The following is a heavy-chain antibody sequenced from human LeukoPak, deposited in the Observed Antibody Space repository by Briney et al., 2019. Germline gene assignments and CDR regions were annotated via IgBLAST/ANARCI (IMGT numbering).Heavy chain of an antibody. CDR2: ISTNGGST. V-gene: IGHV3-64*02. CDR1: GFTFSSYA. J-gene: IGHJ4*02. Sequence: GGSLRLSCAASGFTFSSYAMHWVRQAPGKGLEYVSGISTNGGSTYYADSVKGRFTISRDNSKNTLFLQMGSLRAEDMAVYYCGRGGGRNTPMVWAFDYWGREPRSPSPQ. CDR3: GRGGGRNTPMVWAFDY. D-gene: IGHD5-18*01.